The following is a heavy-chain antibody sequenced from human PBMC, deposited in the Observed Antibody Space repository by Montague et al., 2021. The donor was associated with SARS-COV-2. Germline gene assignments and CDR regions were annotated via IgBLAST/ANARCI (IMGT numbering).Heavy chain of an antibody. CDR3: AGVGGQRLVRFSGMDF. V-gene: IGHV4-39*07. CDR1: GGSISSSSYY. CDR2: IYYSGST. Sequence: SETLSLTCTVSGGSISSSSYYWGWIRQPPGKGLEWIGSIYYSGSTYYNPSLKSRVTISIDTSKNQFSLKLSSVTAADTAVYYCAGVGGQRLVRFSGMDFWGQGTPVTVSS. D-gene: IGHD6-13*01. J-gene: IGHJ6*02.